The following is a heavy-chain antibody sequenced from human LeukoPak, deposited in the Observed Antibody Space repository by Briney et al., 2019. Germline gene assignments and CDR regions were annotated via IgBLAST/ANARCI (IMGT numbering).Heavy chain of an antibody. CDR1: GFTFSTYS. Sequence: GGSLRLSCAASGFTFSTYSMNWVRPAPGKGLEWVSSLSSSSTYVYYADSVKGRFTISRDNAKNSLYLQMNSLRAEDTAVYYCARVRCSGGGCFYNFDYWGQGSLVTVSS. J-gene: IGHJ4*02. CDR2: LSSSSTYV. D-gene: IGHD2-15*01. CDR3: ARVRCSGGGCFYNFDY. V-gene: IGHV3-21*01.